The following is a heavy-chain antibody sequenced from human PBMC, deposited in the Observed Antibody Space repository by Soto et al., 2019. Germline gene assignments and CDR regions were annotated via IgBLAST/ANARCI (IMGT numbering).Heavy chain of an antibody. CDR1: GYTFSDYY. J-gene: IGHJ4*02. CDR2: INPNSGGT. CDR3: AKEPATAKPEGVDF. Sequence: ASVKVSCKASGYTFSDYYIHWVRQAPGQGLEWMGWINPNSGGTKYAPKFQGGVTMTRDTSITTAYMELSRLRYGDKAVYYCAKEPATAKPEGVDFWGQGTLGTVS. V-gene: IGHV1-2*02. D-gene: IGHD1-1*01.